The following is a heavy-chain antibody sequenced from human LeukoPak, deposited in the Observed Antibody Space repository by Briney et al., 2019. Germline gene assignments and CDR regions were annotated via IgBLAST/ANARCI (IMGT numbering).Heavy chain of an antibody. CDR1: GGSISSGSYY. J-gene: IGHJ6*02. V-gene: IGHV4-61*02. CDR3: ARDPITMVRGVWYYGMDV. CDR2: IYTSGST. D-gene: IGHD3-10*01. Sequence: SETLSLTCTVSGGSISSGSYYWSWIPQPAGMGLEWIRRIYTSGSTNYNPSLKSRVTISVDTSKNQFSLKLSSVTAADTAVYYCARDPITMVRGVWYYGMDVWGQGTTVTVSS.